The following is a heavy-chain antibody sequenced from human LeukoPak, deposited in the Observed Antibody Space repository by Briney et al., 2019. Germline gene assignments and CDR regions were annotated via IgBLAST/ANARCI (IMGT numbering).Heavy chain of an antibody. Sequence: SETLSLTCTVSGGSISSYYWSWIRQPPGKGLEWIGYIYYSGSTNYSPSLKSRVTISVDTSKNQFSLKLSSVTAADTAVYYCATASVMVPLYYYYGMDVWGQGTTVTVSS. V-gene: IGHV4-59*08. J-gene: IGHJ6*02. D-gene: IGHD2-8*01. CDR1: GGSISSYY. CDR2: IYYSGST. CDR3: ATASVMVPLYYYYGMDV.